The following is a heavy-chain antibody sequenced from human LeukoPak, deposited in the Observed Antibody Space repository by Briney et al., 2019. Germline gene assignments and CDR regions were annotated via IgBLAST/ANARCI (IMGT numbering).Heavy chain of an antibody. CDR3: ARHGPVPGTADTFDT. D-gene: IGHD2-2*01. CDR1: GYSFTDYW. V-gene: IGHV5-51*01. CDR2: IYPGXSDT. J-gene: IGHJ3*02. Sequence: GESLKISCTASGYSFTDYWXXXXXXXXXXXXXXMXIIYPGXSDTRYSPSXXGXXXISADKSISTVYLQWSSLKASDTAIYYCARHGPVPGTADTFDTWGQGTMVTVSS.